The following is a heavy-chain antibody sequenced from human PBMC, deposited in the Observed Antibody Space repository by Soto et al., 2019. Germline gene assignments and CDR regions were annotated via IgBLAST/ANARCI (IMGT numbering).Heavy chain of an antibody. J-gene: IGHJ4*02. CDR1: GGSISSGDYY. Sequence: SETLSLTCTVSGGSISSGDYYWSWIRQPPGKGLEWIAYIHNSVSTHYNPSLKSRVTISVDTSKNQFSLKLSSVTAADTAVYYCARSRYSGSYFFDYWGQGILVTVS. CDR2: IHNSVST. CDR3: ARSRYSGSYFFDY. V-gene: IGHV4-30-4*01. D-gene: IGHD1-26*01.